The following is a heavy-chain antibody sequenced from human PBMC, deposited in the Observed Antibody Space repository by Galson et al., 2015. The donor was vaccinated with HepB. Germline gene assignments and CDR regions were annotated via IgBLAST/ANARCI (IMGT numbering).Heavy chain of an antibody. CDR3: AKVCAMDV. CDR1: GFIFRSCW. V-gene: IGHV3-74*01. Sequence: SLRLSCAASGFIFRSCWMHWVRQAPGKGLVWVSGINSDGRSTYYADSVKGRFTISRDNAKNMLYLQMNSLRDEDTAVYYCAKVCAMDVWGQVTTVTVSS. D-gene: IGHD2-2*01. J-gene: IGHJ6*02. CDR2: INSDGRST.